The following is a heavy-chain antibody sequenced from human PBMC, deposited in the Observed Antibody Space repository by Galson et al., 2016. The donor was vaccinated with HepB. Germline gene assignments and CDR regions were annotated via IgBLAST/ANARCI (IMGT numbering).Heavy chain of an antibody. CDR3: TLNHAFDI. CDR1: GFTFSNAW. CDR2: IKNKTDGGTT. Sequence: SLRLSCAASGFTFSNAWMSWVRQAPGKGLEWVGRIKNKTDGGTTDYAAPVKGRFTISRDDSKNTLYLQMNSLKTEDTAVDYCTLNHAFDIWGQGTMVTVSS. V-gene: IGHV3-15*01. J-gene: IGHJ3*02.